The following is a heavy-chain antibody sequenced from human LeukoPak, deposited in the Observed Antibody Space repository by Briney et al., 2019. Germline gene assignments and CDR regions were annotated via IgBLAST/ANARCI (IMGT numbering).Heavy chain of an antibody. D-gene: IGHD2-21*02. J-gene: IGHJ4*02. CDR1: GGSISSYY. CDR2: IYYSGST. V-gene: IGHV4-59*01. CDR3: ARAVPTPQYCGGDCYSDGFDY. Sequence: PSETLSLTCTVSGGSISSYYWSWIRQPPGKGLEWIGYIYYSGSTNYNPSLKSRVTISVDTSKNQFSLKLSSVTAADTAVYYCARAVPTPQYCGGDCYSDGFDYWGQGTLVTVSS.